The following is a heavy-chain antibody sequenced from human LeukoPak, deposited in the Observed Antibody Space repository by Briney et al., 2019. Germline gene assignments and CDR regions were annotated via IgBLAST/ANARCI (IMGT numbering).Heavy chain of an antibody. Sequence: GGSLRLSCAASGFTFSSYGTSWVRQAPGKGLEWVSAISGSGGSTYYADSVKGRFTISGDNSKNTLYLQMNSLRAEDTAVYYCAKYRDLVSTVHNYYGMHVWGQGTTVTVSS. V-gene: IGHV3-23*01. D-gene: IGHD5/OR15-5a*01. CDR1: GFTFSSYG. J-gene: IGHJ6*02. CDR3: AKYRDLVSTVHNYYGMHV. CDR2: ISGSGGST.